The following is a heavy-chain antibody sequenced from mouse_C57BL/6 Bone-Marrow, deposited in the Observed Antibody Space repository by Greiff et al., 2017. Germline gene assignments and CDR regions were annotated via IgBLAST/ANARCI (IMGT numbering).Heavy chain of an antibody. J-gene: IGHJ3*01. D-gene: IGHD1-1*01. V-gene: IGHV1-82*01. CDR1: GYAFSSSW. CDR3: ARWGPFTTVVAEGFAY. CDR2: IYPGDGDT. Sequence: QVQLKQSGPELVKPGASVKISCKASGYAFSSSWMNWVKQRPGKGLEWIGRIYPGDGDTNYNGKFKGKATLTADKSSSTAYMQLSSLTSEDSAVYFCARWGPFTTVVAEGFAYWGQGTLVTVSA.